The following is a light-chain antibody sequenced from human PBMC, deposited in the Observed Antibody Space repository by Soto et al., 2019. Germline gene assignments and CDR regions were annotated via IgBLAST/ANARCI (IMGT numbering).Light chain of an antibody. V-gene: IGKV1-39*01. CDR2: AAS. Sequence: DVQMTQSPSSVSASVGDRVKITCLASQSISSSLNWYQQKPGKAPELLIYAASSLQSGVPSRFSGSGSGTDFTLTISSLQPEDFATYYCQQSYSALVAFGQGTKVDIK. J-gene: IGKJ1*01. CDR1: QSISSS. CDR3: QQSYSALVA.